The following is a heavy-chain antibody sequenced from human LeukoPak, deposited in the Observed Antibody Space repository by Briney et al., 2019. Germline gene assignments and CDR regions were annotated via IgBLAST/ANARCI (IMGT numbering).Heavy chain of an antibody. CDR1: GGSFSGYY. CDR3: ARGMYYDFWSGYSSGNWFDP. D-gene: IGHD3-3*01. Sequence: SETLSLTCAVYGGSFSGYYWSWIRQPPGKGLEWIGEINHSGSTNYNPSLKSRVTISVDTSKTQFSLKLSSVTAADTAVYYCARGMYYDFWSGYSSGNWFDPWGQGTLVTVSS. V-gene: IGHV4-34*01. J-gene: IGHJ5*02. CDR2: INHSGST.